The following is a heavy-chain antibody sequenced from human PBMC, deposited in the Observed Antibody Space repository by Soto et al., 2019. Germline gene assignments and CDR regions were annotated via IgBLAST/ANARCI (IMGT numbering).Heavy chain of an antibody. CDR3: AADGVTYSRDYYAFDI. D-gene: IGHD6-13*01. V-gene: IGHV1-58*02. CDR2: IVVGSGNT. Sequence: QLQLVQSGPEVKKPGTSVKVSCKASGFTFTSSAMQWVRQARGQRLEWIGWIVVGSGNTNYAQKFQERVTITRDMSTSTAYMELSSLRSEDTAVYYCAADGVTYSRDYYAFDIWGQGTMVTVSS. CDR1: GFTFTSSA. J-gene: IGHJ3*02.